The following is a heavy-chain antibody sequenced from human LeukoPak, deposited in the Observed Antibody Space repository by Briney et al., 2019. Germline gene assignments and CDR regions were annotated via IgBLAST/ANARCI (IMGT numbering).Heavy chain of an antibody. CDR2: IKQDGSEK. V-gene: IGHV3-7*01. J-gene: IGHJ5*02. CDR1: GFTFSSYW. D-gene: IGHD1-7*01. Sequence: GGSLRLSCAASGFTFSSYWMSWVRQAPGKGLEWVANIKQDGSEKYYVDSVKGRFTISRDNAKNSLYLQMNGLRAEDTAAYYCARGATDTTRWFDPWGQGTLVTVSS. CDR3: ARGATDTTRWFDP.